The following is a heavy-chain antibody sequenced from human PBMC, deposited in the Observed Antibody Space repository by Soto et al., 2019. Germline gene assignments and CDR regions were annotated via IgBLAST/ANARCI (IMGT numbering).Heavy chain of an antibody. V-gene: IGHV3-30*03. CDR3: ARDAYYGLGAFDI. CDR1: GFTFSSYG. J-gene: IGHJ3*02. CDR2: ISYDGSNK. Sequence: GGSLRLSCAASGFTFSSYGMHWVRQAPGKGLEWVAVISYDGSNKYYADSVKGRFTISRDNSKNTLYLQMNSLRAEDTAVYYCARDAYYGLGAFDIWGQGTMVTVSS. D-gene: IGHD3-3*01.